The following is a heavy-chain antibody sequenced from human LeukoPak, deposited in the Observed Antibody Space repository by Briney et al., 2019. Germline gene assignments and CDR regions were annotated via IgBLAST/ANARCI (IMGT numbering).Heavy chain of an antibody. Sequence: PSETLSLTCGVSGGSISSTNWWSWVRQPPGQGLEWIGEISLRGLTNYNPSLKSRVSVSLDKSKNQLSLNLTSVTAADTAVYYCSRENGAFSPFGYWGQGTLVTVPS. J-gene: IGHJ4*02. CDR1: GGSISSTNW. CDR3: SRENGAFSPFGY. D-gene: IGHD2-8*01. V-gene: IGHV4-4*02. CDR2: ISLRGLT.